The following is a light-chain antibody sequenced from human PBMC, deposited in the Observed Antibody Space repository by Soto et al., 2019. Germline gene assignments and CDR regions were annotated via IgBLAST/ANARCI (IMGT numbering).Light chain of an antibody. J-gene: IGLJ1*01. CDR3: CSYAGSYTFYV. CDR1: SSDVGGYNY. V-gene: IGLV2-11*01. Sequence: QSVLTQPRSVSGSPGQSVTISCTGTSSDVGGYNYVSWYQQHPGTAPKLMIYDVIMRPSGVPDRFSGSKSGNTASLTISGLQAEDEADYYCCSYAGSYTFYVFGTGTKLTVL. CDR2: DVI.